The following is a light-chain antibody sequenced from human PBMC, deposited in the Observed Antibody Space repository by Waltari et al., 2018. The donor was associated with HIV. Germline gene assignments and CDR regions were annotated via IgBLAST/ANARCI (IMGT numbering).Light chain of an antibody. J-gene: IGLJ1*01. CDR2: DVN. CDR1: TSAVGFFDY. V-gene: IGLV2-11*01. CDR3: CAYAAGHVSYV. Sequence: QSALTQPPSVSGSPGQSVSISCPGPTSAVGFFDYVSLYQHYPGKAPKLIIFDVNQRPSGVPERFSGSKSGNTASLTISGLQTEDEADYFCCAYAAGHVSYVFGNGTAVAVL.